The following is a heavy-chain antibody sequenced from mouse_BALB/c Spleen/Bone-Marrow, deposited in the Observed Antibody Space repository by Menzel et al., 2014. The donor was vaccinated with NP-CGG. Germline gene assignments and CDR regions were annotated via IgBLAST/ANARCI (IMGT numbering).Heavy chain of an antibody. CDR1: GYTFTSYY. CDR2: IYPGNVNT. J-gene: IGHJ4*01. V-gene: IGHV1S56*01. Sequence: QVHVKQSGPELVKPGASVRISCKASGYTFTSYYIHWVKQRAGQGLEWIGWIYPGNVNTKYNEKFKGKATLTADKSSSTAYMQLSSLTSEDSAVYFCARATMITKGAMDYWGQGTSVTVSS. D-gene: IGHD2-4*01. CDR3: ARATMITKGAMDY.